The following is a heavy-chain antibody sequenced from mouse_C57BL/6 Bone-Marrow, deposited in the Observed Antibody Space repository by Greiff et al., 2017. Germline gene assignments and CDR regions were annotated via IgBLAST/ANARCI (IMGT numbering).Heavy chain of an antibody. CDR1: GFNIKDDY. V-gene: IGHV14-4*01. Sequence: DVQLQESGAELVRPGASVKLSCTASGFNIKDDYMHWVKQRPEQGLEWIGWIDPENGDTEYASKFQGKATITADTSSNTAYLQLSSLTSEDTAVYYCTTYWDFAYWDQGTLVTVSA. J-gene: IGHJ3*01. CDR2: IDPENGDT. D-gene: IGHD4-1*01. CDR3: TTYWDFAY.